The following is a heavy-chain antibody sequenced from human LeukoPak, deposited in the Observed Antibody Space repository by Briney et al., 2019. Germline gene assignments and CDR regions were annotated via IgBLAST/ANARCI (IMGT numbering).Heavy chain of an antibody. Sequence: SETLSLTCTVSGGSISSYYWSWIRQPPGKGLEWIGYIYYSGSTNYNPSLKSRVTISVDTSKNQFSLKLSSVTAADTAVYYCAGRDWNDYFDYWGQGTLVTVPS. CDR3: AGRDWNDYFDY. J-gene: IGHJ4*02. CDR2: IYYSGST. V-gene: IGHV4-59*01. CDR1: GGSISSYY. D-gene: IGHD1-1*01.